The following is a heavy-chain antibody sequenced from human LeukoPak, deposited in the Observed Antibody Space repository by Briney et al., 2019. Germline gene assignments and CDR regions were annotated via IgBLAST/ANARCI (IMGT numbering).Heavy chain of an antibody. CDR2: ISSSSSYI. D-gene: IGHD6-13*01. CDR3: ARVVFGQQLVPSLFDY. J-gene: IGHJ4*02. Sequence: GGSLRLSCAASGFTFSSYSMNWVRQAPGKGLEWVSSISSSSSYIYYADSVKGRFTISRDNAKNSLYLQMNSLRAEDTAVYYCARVVFGQQLVPSLFDYWGQGTLVTVSS. V-gene: IGHV3-21*01. CDR1: GFTFSSYS.